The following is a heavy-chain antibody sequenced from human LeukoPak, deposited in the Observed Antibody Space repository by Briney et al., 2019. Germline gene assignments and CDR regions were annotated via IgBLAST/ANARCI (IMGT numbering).Heavy chain of an antibody. J-gene: IGHJ3*02. CDR2: MNPNSGNT. V-gene: IGHV1-8*01. CDR3: ARVLRCFDWLLYGPDAFDI. Sequence: GASVKVSCKASGYTFTSYDINWVRQATGQGLEWMGWMNPNSGNTGYAQKFQGRVTMTRNTSISTAYMELSSLRSEDTAVYYCARVLRCFDWLLYGPDAFDIWGQGTMVTVSS. CDR1: GYTFTSYD. D-gene: IGHD3-9*01.